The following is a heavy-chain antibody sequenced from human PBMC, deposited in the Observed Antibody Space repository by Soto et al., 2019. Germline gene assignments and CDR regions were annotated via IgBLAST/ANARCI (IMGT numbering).Heavy chain of an antibody. CDR2: ISAYNGNT. D-gene: IGHD3-10*01. CDR3: ASGWFGEFVYQFVY. V-gene: IGHV1-18*01. CDR1: GYTFTSYG. J-gene: IGHJ4*02. Sequence: QVQLVQSGAEVKKPGASVKVSCKPSGYTFTSYGITWVRQAPGQGLEWMGWISAYNGNTNYAQKFQGRVTMTTDTSTSTAYMELRSLGSDDTAVYYCASGWFGEFVYQFVYWGQGTLVTVSS.